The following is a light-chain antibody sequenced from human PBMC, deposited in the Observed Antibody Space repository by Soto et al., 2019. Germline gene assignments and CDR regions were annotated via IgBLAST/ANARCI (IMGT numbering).Light chain of an antibody. CDR3: QQSYSTPYT. J-gene: IGKJ2*01. V-gene: IGKV1-39*01. Sequence: DIQMTQSPSSLSASVGGRVTITCRASQSISSYLHWYHQKPGKAPKLLIYAASSLQSGVPSRFSGSGSGTDFTLTISSLQPEDFATYYCQQSYSTPYTFGQGTKLEIK. CDR1: QSISSY. CDR2: AAS.